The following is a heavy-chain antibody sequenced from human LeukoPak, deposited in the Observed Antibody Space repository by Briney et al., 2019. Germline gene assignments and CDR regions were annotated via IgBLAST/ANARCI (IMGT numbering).Heavy chain of an antibody. CDR3: ARVGYSGSYPPYWYFDL. D-gene: IGHD1-26*01. J-gene: IGHJ2*01. V-gene: IGHV1-69*13. CDR1: GGTFSSYA. Sequence: ASVKVSCKASGGTFSSYAISWVRQAPGQGLEWMGGIIPIFGTANYAQKFQGRVTITADESTSTAYMELSSLRSEDTAVYYCARVGYSGSYPPYWYFDLWGRGTLVTVSS. CDR2: IIPIFGTA.